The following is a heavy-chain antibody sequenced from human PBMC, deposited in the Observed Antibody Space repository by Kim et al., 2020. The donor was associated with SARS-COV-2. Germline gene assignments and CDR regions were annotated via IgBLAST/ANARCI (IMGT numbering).Heavy chain of an antibody. CDR1: GGSISSYY. Sequence: SETLSLTCTVSGGSISSYYWSWIRQPPGKGLEWIGYIYYSGSTNYNPSLKSRVTISVDTSKNQFSLKLSSVTAADTAVYYCARAEPGDAFDIWGQGTMVTVSS. CDR3: ARAEPGDAFDI. CDR2: IYYSGST. J-gene: IGHJ3*02. D-gene: IGHD2-2*01. V-gene: IGHV4-59*01.